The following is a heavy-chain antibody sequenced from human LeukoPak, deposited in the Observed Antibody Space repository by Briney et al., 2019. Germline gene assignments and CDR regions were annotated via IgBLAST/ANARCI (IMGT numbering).Heavy chain of an antibody. CDR2: IYYSGST. J-gene: IGHJ4*02. D-gene: IGHD3-22*01. V-gene: IGHV4-59*01. CDR3: AQILGGGYLGQESFDY. Sequence: PSETLSLTCTVSGGSISSYYWSWIRQPPGKGLEWIGYIYYSGSTNYNPSLKSRVTISVDTSKNQFSLKLSSVTAADTAVYYCAQILGGGYLGQESFDYWGQGTLVTVSS. CDR1: GGSISSYY.